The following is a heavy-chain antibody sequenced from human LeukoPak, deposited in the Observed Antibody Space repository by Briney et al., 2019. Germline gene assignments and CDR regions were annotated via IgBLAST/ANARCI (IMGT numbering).Heavy chain of an antibody. D-gene: IGHD1-26*01. V-gene: IGHV3-30*03. Sequence: GRSLRLSCAASGFTFSSYGMHWVRQAPGKGLEWVAVISYDGSNKYYADSVKGRFTISRDNSKNTLYLQMSSLRAEDTAIYYCARLYSSATQSWGQGTLVTVSS. CDR3: ARLYSSATQS. CDR1: GFTFSSYG. J-gene: IGHJ5*02. CDR2: ISYDGSNK.